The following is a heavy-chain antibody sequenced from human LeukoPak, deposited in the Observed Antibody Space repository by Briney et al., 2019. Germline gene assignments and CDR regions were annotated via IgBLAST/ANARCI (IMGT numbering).Heavy chain of an antibody. V-gene: IGHV4-59*01. Sequence: KASETLSLTCTVSGGSISSYYWSWIRQPPGKGLEWIGYIYYSGSTNYNPSLKSRVTISVDTSKNQFSLKLSSVTAADTAVYYCAKLYGDYLFDYWGQGTLVTVSS. CDR3: AKLYGDYLFDY. CDR1: GGSISSYY. CDR2: IYYSGST. J-gene: IGHJ4*02. D-gene: IGHD4-17*01.